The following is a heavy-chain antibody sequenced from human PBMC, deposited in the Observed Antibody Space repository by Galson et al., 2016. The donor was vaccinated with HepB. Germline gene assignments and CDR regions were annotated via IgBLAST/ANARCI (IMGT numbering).Heavy chain of an antibody. CDR2: IDPSDSYT. V-gene: IGHV5-10-1*01. D-gene: IGHD6-19*01. J-gene: IGHJ4*02. CDR3: ARRASSGWYLPIDY. CDR1: EYSFTSYW. Sequence: QSGAEVKKPGESLRISCKGSEYSFTSYWINWVRQMPGKGLEWMGKIDPSDSYTNYSPSFQGHVTITADKSTNTAYLQWNSLKDSDTPRYYCARRASSGWYLPIDYWGQGTLVTVSS.